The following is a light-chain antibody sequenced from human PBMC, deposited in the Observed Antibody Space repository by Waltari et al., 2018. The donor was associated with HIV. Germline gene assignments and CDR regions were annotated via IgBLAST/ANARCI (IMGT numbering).Light chain of an antibody. CDR2: KVS. CDR3: HQYNAYPRT. J-gene: IGKJ1*01. Sequence: DIQMTQSPSTLSASVGDRVTIPCRASQGISRWLAWYQQKPGKAPNLLIYKVSSLASGVPSRFSGSGSGTEFTLTISSLQPDDYATYYCHQYNAYPRTFGQGTKV. V-gene: IGKV1-5*03. CDR1: QGISRW.